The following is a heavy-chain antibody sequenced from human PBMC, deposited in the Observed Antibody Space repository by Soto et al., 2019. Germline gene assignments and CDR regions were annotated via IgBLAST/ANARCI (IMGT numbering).Heavy chain of an antibody. CDR3: ARAISGYSSRGSSLNWFDP. CDR2: IYHSGST. Sequence: TSETLSLTCAVSGGSISSSNWWSWVRQPPGKGLEWIGEIYHSGSTNYNPSLKSRVTISVDKSKNQFSLKLSSVTAADTAVYYCARAISGYSSRGSSLNWFDPWGQGTLVTVSS. J-gene: IGHJ5*02. D-gene: IGHD6-13*01. CDR1: GGSISSSNW. V-gene: IGHV4-4*02.